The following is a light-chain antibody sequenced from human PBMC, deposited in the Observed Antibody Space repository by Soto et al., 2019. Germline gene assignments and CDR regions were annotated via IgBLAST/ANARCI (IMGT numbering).Light chain of an antibody. CDR1: QSVSNW. V-gene: IGKV1-5*01. Sequence: DIQMTQTPSTLSASVGERVTITCRASQSVSNWLAWYQQKPGKAPKLLVYDASTLQSGVASRFSGSGSGTEFTLIISGLQPDDSATYYCQQYTNTNNPWMFGQGTKVDIK. CDR3: QQYTNTNNPWM. CDR2: DAS. J-gene: IGKJ1*01.